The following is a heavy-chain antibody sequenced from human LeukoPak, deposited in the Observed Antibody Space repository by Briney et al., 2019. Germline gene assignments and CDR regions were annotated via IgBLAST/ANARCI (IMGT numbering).Heavy chain of an antibody. CDR3: AKRHYYGSGSYCFDY. J-gene: IGHJ4*02. CDR1: GFTFSNCT. Sequence: PGGSLRLSCAASGFTFSNCTMGWVSQAPGNGLEWVSSISGTSASKYYADSVKGRFTISRDNSKNTLYLQMNSLRAEDTAVYYCAKRHYYGSGSYCFDYWGQGTLVAVSS. V-gene: IGHV3-23*01. D-gene: IGHD3-10*01. CDR2: ISGTSASK.